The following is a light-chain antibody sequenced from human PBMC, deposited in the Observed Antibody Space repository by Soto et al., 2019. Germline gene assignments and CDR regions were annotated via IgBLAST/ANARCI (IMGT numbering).Light chain of an antibody. Sequence: SYELTQPLSVSVALGQTARITCGGKNIGSKNVHWYQQKPGQAPVLGIYRDSNRPSGIPERFSGSNSGNTATLTISRAQAGDEADYYCQVWDSSTGGVFGTGTKLTVL. V-gene: IGLV3-9*01. CDR3: QVWDSSTGGV. CDR2: RDS. J-gene: IGLJ1*01. CDR1: NIGSKN.